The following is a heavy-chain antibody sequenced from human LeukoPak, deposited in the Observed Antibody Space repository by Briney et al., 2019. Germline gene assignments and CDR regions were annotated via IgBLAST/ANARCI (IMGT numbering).Heavy chain of an antibody. CDR1: RFTFSSYG. CDR2: ISGNGVGT. D-gene: IGHD2-2*01. Sequence: PGRSLRLSCAASRFTFSSYGMHWVRQAPGKGLEWVSSISGNGVGTYYADSVKGRFTISRDNSKNSLNLQMNSLRVEDTAVYYCAKRGSTTYHFDSWGQGTLVIVSS. J-gene: IGHJ4*02. V-gene: IGHV3-23*01. CDR3: AKRGSTTYHFDS.